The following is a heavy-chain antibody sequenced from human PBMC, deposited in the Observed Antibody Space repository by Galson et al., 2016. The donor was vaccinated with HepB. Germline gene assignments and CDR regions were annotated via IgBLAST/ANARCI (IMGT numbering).Heavy chain of an antibody. CDR3: ARARYSSGLYNWFDP. CDR1: GSISSGDYY. Sequence: GSISSGDYYWSWIRQPPGKGLEWIGYIYYSGSTYYNPSLKSRVTISVDTSKNQFSLKLSSVTAADTAVYYCARARYSSGLYNWFDPWGQGTLVTVSS. J-gene: IGHJ5*02. V-gene: IGHV4-30-4*01. CDR2: IYYSGST. D-gene: IGHD6-19*01.